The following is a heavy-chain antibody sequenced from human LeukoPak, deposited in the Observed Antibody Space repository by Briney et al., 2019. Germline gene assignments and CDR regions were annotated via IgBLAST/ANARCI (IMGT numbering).Heavy chain of an antibody. CDR3: ARDRNNYYYGMDV. Sequence: SVKVSCKASGGTFSSYAISWVRQAPGQGLGWMGRIIPILGIANYAQKFQGRVTITADKSTSTAYMELSSLRSEDTAVYYCARDRNNYYYGMDVWGQGTTVTVSS. V-gene: IGHV1-69*04. D-gene: IGHD2/OR15-2a*01. J-gene: IGHJ6*02. CDR1: GGTFSSYA. CDR2: IIPILGIA.